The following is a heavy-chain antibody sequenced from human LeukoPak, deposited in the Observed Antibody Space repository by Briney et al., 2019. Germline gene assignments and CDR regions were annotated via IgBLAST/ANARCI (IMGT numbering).Heavy chain of an antibody. CDR3: GRQAYNSGWCDY. CDR2: ITGDGGGT. D-gene: IGHD6-19*01. V-gene: IGHV3-23*01. J-gene: IGHJ4*02. Sequence: GGSLRLSCAASGFTFSTYAMSWFRQAPGKGLEWVSAITGDGGGTNYADSVKGRFTISRDNSKNTLFLQMNSLRAEDAALYYCGRQAYNSGWCDYWGQGTLVTVSS. CDR1: GFTFSTYA.